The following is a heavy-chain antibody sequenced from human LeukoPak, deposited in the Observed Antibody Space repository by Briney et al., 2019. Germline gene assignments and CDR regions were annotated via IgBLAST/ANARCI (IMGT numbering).Heavy chain of an antibody. CDR1: GGSISSSSYY. J-gene: IGHJ4*02. CDR2: IYYSGST. D-gene: IGHD6-19*01. V-gene: IGHV4-39*07. CDR3: ARVVRIAVAGTGLVYYFDY. Sequence: SETLSLTCTVSGGSISSSSYYWGWIRQPPGKGLEWIGSIYYSGSTYYNPSLKSRVTISVDTSRNQFSLKLSSVTAADPAVYYCARVVRIAVAGTGLVYYFDYWGQGTLVTVSS.